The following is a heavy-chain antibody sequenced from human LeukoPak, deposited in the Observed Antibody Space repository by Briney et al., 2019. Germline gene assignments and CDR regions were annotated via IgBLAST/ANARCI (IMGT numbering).Heavy chain of an antibody. CDR3: ARGVGGYCSSTSCSLLDY. CDR2: INHSGST. CDR1: GGSFSGYY. Sequence: PSETLSLTCAVYGGSFSGYYWSWIRQPPGKGLEWIGEINHSGSTNYNPSLKSRVIISVDTSKNQFSLKLSSVTAADTAVYYCARGVGGYCSSTSCSLLDYWGQGTLVTVSS. V-gene: IGHV4-34*01. J-gene: IGHJ4*02. D-gene: IGHD2-2*01.